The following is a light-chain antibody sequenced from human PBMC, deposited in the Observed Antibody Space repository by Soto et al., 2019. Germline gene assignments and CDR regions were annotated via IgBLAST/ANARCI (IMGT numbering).Light chain of an antibody. Sequence: EIVMTQSPATLSVSPGERATLSCRASQSVSSNVAWYQHKPGQAPRLLIYGASTRATGIPARFSGSGSGTEFTLTISSLQSEDFALYYCQQYNNWYTFGQGTKLEIK. CDR3: QQYNNWYT. CDR2: GAS. CDR1: QSVSSN. V-gene: IGKV3-15*01. J-gene: IGKJ2*01.